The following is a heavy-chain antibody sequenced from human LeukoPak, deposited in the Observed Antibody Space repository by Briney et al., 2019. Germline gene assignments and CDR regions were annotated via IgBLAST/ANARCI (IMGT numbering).Heavy chain of an antibody. Sequence: SVKVSCKASGGTFSSYAISWVRQAPGQGLEWMGRIIPILGIANYAQKFQGRVTITADKSTSTAYMELSSLRPEDTAVYYCARDDSGSIDYWGQGTLVTVSS. D-gene: IGHD5-12*01. V-gene: IGHV1-69*04. CDR2: IIPILGIA. CDR1: GGTFSSYA. J-gene: IGHJ4*02. CDR3: ARDDSGSIDY.